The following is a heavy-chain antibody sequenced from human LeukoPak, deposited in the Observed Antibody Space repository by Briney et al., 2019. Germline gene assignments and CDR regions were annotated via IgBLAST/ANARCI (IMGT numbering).Heavy chain of an antibody. V-gene: IGHV3-30*18. Sequence: GSLRLSCAASGFTFNSYGMYWVRQAPGKGLEWVAVISYDRSNKYYADSVKGRFTISRDNSKNTLFLQMNSLRGEDTAVYYCAKDSQYNYGYGLDYWGQGTLVTVSS. CDR2: ISYDRSNK. CDR1: GFTFNSYG. D-gene: IGHD5-18*01. J-gene: IGHJ4*02. CDR3: AKDSQYNYGYGLDY.